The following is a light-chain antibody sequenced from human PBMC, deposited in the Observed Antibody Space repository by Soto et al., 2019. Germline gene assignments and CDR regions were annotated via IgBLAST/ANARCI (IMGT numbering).Light chain of an antibody. CDR3: CSYAGSYSLV. CDR2: DVT. J-gene: IGLJ2*01. CDR1: SSDVGSYNR. Sequence: QSALTQPPSVSGSPGQSVTISCTGTSSDVGSYNRVSWYQQPPGTAPKLMIYDVTKRPSGVPDRISGSKSGNTASLTISGLQAEDEADYSCCSYAGSYSLVFGGGTKLTVL. V-gene: IGLV2-18*02.